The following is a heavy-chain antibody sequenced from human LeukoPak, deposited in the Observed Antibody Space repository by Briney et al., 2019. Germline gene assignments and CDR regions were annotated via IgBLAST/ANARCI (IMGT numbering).Heavy chain of an antibody. CDR2: ISYDGSNK. J-gene: IGHJ4*02. CDR3: ARARYYYDSSGL. V-gene: IGHV3-30*03. Sequence: GGSLRLSCAASGFSFITYGMHWVRQAPGKGLEWVVVISYDGSNKYYADSVKGRLPISRDNSKNTLYLQMNSLRAEDTAVYYCARARYYYDSSGLWGQGTLVTVSS. CDR1: GFSFITYG. D-gene: IGHD3-22*01.